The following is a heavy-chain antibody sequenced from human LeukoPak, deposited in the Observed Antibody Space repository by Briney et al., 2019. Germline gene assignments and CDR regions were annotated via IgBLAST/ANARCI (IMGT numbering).Heavy chain of an antibody. CDR1: GFTFDDYA. V-gene: IGHV3-9*01. D-gene: IGHD3-22*01. CDR3: AKDFYDSSGLGAFDI. J-gene: IGHJ3*02. CDR2: ISWNSGSI. Sequence: QTGGSLRLSCAASGFTFDDYAMHWVRQAPGKGLEWVSGISWNSGSIGYADSVKGRFTISRDNAKNSLYLQMNSLRAEDTALYYCAKDFYDSSGLGAFDIWGQGTMVTVSS.